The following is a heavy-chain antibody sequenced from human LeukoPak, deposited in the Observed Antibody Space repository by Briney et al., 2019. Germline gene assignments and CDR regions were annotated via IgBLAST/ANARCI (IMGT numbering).Heavy chain of an antibody. Sequence: GGSLRLSCAASGFTFSNYAMSWVRQAPGKGLEWVSSISGIINNTNYADSVKGRFTLSIDNSKNTLYLHMNSLRADDTAVYYCAKDLSEYDSSGYSYLSFDYWGQGALVTVFS. D-gene: IGHD3-22*01. CDR1: GFTFSNYA. CDR3: AKDLSEYDSSGYSYLSFDY. CDR2: ISGIINNT. J-gene: IGHJ4*02. V-gene: IGHV3-23*01.